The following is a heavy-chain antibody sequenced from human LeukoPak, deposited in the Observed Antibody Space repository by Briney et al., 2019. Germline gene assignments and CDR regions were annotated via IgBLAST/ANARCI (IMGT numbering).Heavy chain of an antibody. CDR2: IWYDGSNK. Sequence: GRSLRLSCAASGFTFSRYGMHWVRQAPGKGLEWVAVIWYDGSNKYYADSVKGRFTISRDNSKNTLYLQMNSLRAEDTAVYYCARDRYGSGSYFDYWGQGTLVTVSS. V-gene: IGHV3-33*01. D-gene: IGHD3-10*01. J-gene: IGHJ4*02. CDR1: GFTFSRYG. CDR3: ARDRYGSGSYFDY.